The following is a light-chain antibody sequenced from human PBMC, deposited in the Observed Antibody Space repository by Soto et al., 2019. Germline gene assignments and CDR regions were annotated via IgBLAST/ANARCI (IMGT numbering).Light chain of an antibody. J-gene: IGKJ1*01. CDR3: QQSYSTPRT. CDR2: SAS. V-gene: IGKV1-39*01. CDR1: QGINSY. Sequence: DIQMTQSPSSLSASVGDRVAITCRASQGINSYLNWYQQKPGKAPKLLIHSASSLQSGVPSRFSGSGSGTDFTLTISSLQPEDFATYYCQQSYSTPRTFGQGTKVEIK.